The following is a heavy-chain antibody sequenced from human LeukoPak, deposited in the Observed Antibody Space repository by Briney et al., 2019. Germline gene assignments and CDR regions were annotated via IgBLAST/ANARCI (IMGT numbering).Heavy chain of an antibody. Sequence: GGSLRLSCAPSGFTFSSYAMSWVRQAPGKGLEWVAVICGGGSGTYYADSVRGRFTISRDNSKNTVYLQMNSLRAEDTAIYYCAKAVGSSGYFSRDAFDIWGQGTMVTVSS. CDR3: AKAVGSSGYFSRDAFDI. CDR1: GFTFSSYA. CDR2: ICGGGSGT. J-gene: IGHJ3*02. V-gene: IGHV3-23*01. D-gene: IGHD3-22*01.